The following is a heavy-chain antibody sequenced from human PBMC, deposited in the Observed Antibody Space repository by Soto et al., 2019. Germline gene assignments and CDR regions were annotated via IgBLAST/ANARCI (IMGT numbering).Heavy chain of an antibody. V-gene: IGHV1-69*13. J-gene: IGHJ3*02. CDR2: IIPIFGTA. D-gene: IGHD6-19*01. CDR1: GGTFSSYA. Sequence: ASVKVSCKASGGTFSSYAISWVRQAPGQGLEWMGGIIPIFGTANYAQKFQGRVTITADESTSTAYMELSSLRSEDTAVYYCARDRESSGWHPHVGIWGQGTMVTVSS. CDR3: ARDRESSGWHPHVGI.